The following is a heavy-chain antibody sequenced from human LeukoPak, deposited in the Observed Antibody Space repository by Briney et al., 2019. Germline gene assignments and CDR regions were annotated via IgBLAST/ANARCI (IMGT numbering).Heavy chain of an antibody. V-gene: IGHV4-59*08. D-gene: IGHD1-20*01. CDR1: GGSISSYY. CDR3: ARHSNWNDVDY. J-gene: IGHJ4*02. CDR2: IYYIGST. Sequence: SETLSLTCTVSGGSISSYYWSWIRQPPGKGLEWIGYIYYIGSTNYNPSLKSRVTISADTSKNQFSLKLSSVTAADTAVYYCARHSNWNDVDYWGQGTLVTVSS.